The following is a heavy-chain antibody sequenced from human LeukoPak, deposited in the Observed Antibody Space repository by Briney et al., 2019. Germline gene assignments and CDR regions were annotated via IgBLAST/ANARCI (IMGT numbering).Heavy chain of an antibody. J-gene: IGHJ4*02. V-gene: IGHV3-48*01. CDR3: ARDRTDDYDVNLDY. CDR2: ISSSASVT. D-gene: IGHD5-12*01. Sequence: GGSLRLSCEASGFNFGIYTMNWVRQAPGRGLEWISYISSSASVTYYADSVKGRFTISRDNSKSTLYLQMNSLRAEDTAVYYCARDRTDDYDVNLDYWGQGTLVTVSS. CDR1: GFNFGIYT.